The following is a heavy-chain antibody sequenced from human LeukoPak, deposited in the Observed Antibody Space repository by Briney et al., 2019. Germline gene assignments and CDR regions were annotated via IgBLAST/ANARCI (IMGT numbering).Heavy chain of an antibody. V-gene: IGHV4-39*01. D-gene: IGHD3-3*01. CDR2: IYYSGHT. CDR1: GGSISSSSYY. J-gene: IGHJ6*03. CDR3: ARHIRDHDFWSGSNPTHYYYYMDV. Sequence: PSETLSLTCTVSGGSISSSSYYWGWIRQPPGNGLEWIGTIYYSGHTYYNPSLKSRVTISVDTSKNQFSLKLSSVTAADTAVYYRARHIRDHDFWSGSNPTHYYYYMDVWGKGTTVTVSS.